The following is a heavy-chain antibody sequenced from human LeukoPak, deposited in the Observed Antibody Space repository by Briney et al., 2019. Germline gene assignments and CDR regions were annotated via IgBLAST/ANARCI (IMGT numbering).Heavy chain of an antibody. CDR3: ARASGNTVTTPNLFDA. CDR2: NNPNSGST. Sequence: APLKLSCKASGYPFTHSYVHWARQAPAHRPKWMGWNNPNSGSTNYAQTFQGSVPLTRDTSISTAYMELCGLRSEDTAVYYCARASGNTVTTPNLFDAWGQGTLVTVSS. V-gene: IGHV1-2*02. J-gene: IGHJ5*02. CDR1: GYPFTHSY. D-gene: IGHD4-17*01.